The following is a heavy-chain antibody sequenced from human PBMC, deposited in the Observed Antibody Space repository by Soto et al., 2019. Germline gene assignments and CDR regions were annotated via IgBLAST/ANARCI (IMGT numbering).Heavy chain of an antibody. CDR2: IYYNRDT. J-gene: IGHJ6*02. CDR1: GGSVSSGNYY. Sequence: SETLSLTCTVSGGSVSSGNYYWSWIRQPPGKGLEWIGYIYYNRDTNYNPSLKSRVTISVDTSKIQFSLNLSSLTAADTAVYYCARVGTYGPYYGMDVWGQGTTVTVSS. V-gene: IGHV4-61*01. CDR3: ARVGTYGPYYGMDV. D-gene: IGHD3-10*01.